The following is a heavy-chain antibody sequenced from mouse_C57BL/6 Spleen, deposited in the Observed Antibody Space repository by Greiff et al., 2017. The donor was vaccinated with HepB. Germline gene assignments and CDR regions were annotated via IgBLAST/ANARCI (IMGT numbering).Heavy chain of an antibody. V-gene: IGHV1-82*01. CDR2: IYPGDGDT. J-gene: IGHJ3*01. CDR1: GYAFSSSW. CDR3: ASPDGYYVAWFAY. D-gene: IGHD2-3*01. Sequence: QVQLQQSGPELVKPGASVKISCKASGYAFSSSWMNWVKQRPGKGLEWIGRIYPGDGDTNYNGKFKGKATLTADKSSSTAYMQLSSLTSEDSAVYFCASPDGYYVAWFAYWGQGTLVTVSA.